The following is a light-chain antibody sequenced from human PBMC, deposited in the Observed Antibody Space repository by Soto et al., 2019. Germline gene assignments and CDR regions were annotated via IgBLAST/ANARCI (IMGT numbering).Light chain of an antibody. CDR1: QNILTY. J-gene: IGKJ3*01. CDR2: GAS. V-gene: IGKV1-39*01. Sequence: DIQMTQSPSSLSASVGENVTMSCRASQNILTYLNWYQQNPGRAPKLLIFGASILQDGVPSRFSGIGSGTEFTLTITSLRPEDCATYCWQQTYRSPFTFGHGTKVDVK. CDR3: QQTYRSPFT.